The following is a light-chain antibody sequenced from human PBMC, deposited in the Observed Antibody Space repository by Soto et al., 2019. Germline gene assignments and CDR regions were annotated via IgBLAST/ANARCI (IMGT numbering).Light chain of an antibody. J-gene: IGKJ3*01. V-gene: IGKV3-20*01. Sequence: EIVLTQSPGTLSLSPGERVTLSCRASQSVSSNYLAWYQQKPGQAPRLLIYGASSRATGIPDTFRGSGSGTDFTLTISRLEPEYFAVYYCQQYGTSPITFGPGTKVDIK. CDR3: QQYGTSPIT. CDR1: QSVSSNY. CDR2: GAS.